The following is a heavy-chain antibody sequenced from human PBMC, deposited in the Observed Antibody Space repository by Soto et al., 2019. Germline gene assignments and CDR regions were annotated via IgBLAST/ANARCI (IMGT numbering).Heavy chain of an antibody. CDR1: GGSFSGYY. CDR3: ARGVAAAGIGYYYYYGMDV. D-gene: IGHD6-13*01. J-gene: IGHJ6*02. CDR2: INHSGST. Sequence: SETLSLTCAVYGGSFSGYYWSWIRQPPGKGLEWIGEINHSGSTNYNPSLKSRVTISVDTSKNQFSLKLSSVTAADTAVYYCARGVAAAGIGYYYYYGMDVWGQGTTVTVSS. V-gene: IGHV4-34*01.